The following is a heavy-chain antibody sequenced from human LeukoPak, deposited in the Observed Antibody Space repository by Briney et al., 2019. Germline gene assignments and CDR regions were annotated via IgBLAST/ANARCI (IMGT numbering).Heavy chain of an antibody. CDR3: ARGNYGPNWFDP. D-gene: IGHD3-16*01. J-gene: IGHJ5*02. V-gene: IGHV1-8*02. Sequence: ASVKVSCKASGYTFTSYYMHWVRQAPGQGLEWMGWMNPNSGNTGYAQKFQGRVTMTRNTSISTAYMELSSLRSEDTAVYYCARGNYGPNWFDPWGQGTLVTVSS. CDR2: MNPNSGNT. CDR1: GYTFTSYY.